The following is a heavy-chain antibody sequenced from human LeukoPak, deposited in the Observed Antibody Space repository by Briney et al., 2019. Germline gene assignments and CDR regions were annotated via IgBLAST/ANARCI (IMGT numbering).Heavy chain of an antibody. J-gene: IGHJ3*02. CDR2: IFHSGST. CDR1: GGSISSYY. CDR3: GRLRTRFCSGGTCYPNGAVDI. Sequence: SDTLSLACTVSGGSISSYYWSWVRQPPGQGLEWIGYIFHSGSTNDTTHLKSRVTMSVHTSNKQFSLRLSSVTAADTALYYSGRLRTRFCSGGTCYPNGAVDIWGQGTRVTVSS. V-gene: IGHV4-59*08. D-gene: IGHD2-15*01.